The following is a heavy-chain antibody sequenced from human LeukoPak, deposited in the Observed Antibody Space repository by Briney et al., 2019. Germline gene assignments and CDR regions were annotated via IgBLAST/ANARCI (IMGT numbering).Heavy chain of an antibody. CDR1: GYNFTNYW. D-gene: IGHD1-7*01. CDR3: ARSYNWNYDYFDY. Sequence: GESLKISCKGSGYNFTNYWVGWVRQMSGKGLELMGIIYPGDSDTSYSPSFQGQVTISADKSISTSYLQWSSLKASDTAIYYCARSYNWNYDYFDYWGQGTLVTVSS. J-gene: IGHJ4*02. CDR2: IYPGDSDT. V-gene: IGHV5-51*01.